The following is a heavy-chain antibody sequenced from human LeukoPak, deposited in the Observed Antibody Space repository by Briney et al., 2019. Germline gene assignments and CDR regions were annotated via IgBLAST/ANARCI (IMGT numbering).Heavy chain of an antibody. CDR1: GFTFSTYS. CDR3: AELGITMIGGV. J-gene: IGHJ6*04. D-gene: IGHD3-10*02. CDR2: ITSGSYI. V-gene: IGHV3-21*01. Sequence: GGSLRLSCAASGFTFSTYSMNWVRQAPGKGLEWVSSITSGSYIYYADSLKGRFTISRDNAKNSLYLQINSLRAEDTAVYYCAELGITMIGGVWGKGTTVTISS.